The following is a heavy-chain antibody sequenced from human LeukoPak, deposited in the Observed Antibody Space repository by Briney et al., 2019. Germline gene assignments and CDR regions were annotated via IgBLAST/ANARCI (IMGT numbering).Heavy chain of an antibody. CDR1: GGSFSGYY. CDR2: INHSGST. J-gene: IGHJ4*02. D-gene: IGHD6-13*01. Sequence: SETLSLTCAVYGGSFSGYYWSWIRQPPGKGLEWIGEINHSGSTNYNPSLKSRITISVDTSKNQFSLKLSSVTAADTAVYYCARGLYCSSWSPIYYFDYWGQGTLVTVSS. V-gene: IGHV4-34*01. CDR3: ARGLYCSSWSPIYYFDY.